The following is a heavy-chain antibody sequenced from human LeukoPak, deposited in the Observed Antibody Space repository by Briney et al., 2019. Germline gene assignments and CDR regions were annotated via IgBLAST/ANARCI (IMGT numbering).Heavy chain of an antibody. CDR2: INPISGGT. Sequence: ASVNVSCKASGYTFTGYYMHWVRQAPGQGLEWMGWINPISGGTNFAQKFQGRVTMTRDTSINTAYMEMNRLRSDDTAVYYCAREMYAVGATRGDYWGQGTLVTVSS. D-gene: IGHD1-26*01. V-gene: IGHV1-2*02. CDR1: GYTFTGYY. CDR3: AREMYAVGATRGDY. J-gene: IGHJ4*02.